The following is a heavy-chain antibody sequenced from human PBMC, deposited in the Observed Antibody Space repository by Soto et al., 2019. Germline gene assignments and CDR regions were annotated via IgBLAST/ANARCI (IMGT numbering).Heavy chain of an antibody. CDR1: GYTFTSYD. CDR2: MNPNSGNT. J-gene: IGHJ6*03. CDR3: ARGGSGSYYNYYYYYMDV. D-gene: IGHD3-10*01. V-gene: IGHV1-8*01. Sequence: ASVKVSCKASGYTFTSYDINWVRQATGQGLEWMGWMNPNSGNTGYAQKFQGRVTMTRNTSISTTYMELSSLRSEDTAVYYCARGGSGSYYNYYYYYMDVWGKGTTVTVSS.